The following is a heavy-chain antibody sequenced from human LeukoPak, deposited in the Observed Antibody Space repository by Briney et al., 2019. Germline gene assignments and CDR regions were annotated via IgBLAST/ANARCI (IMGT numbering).Heavy chain of an antibody. Sequence: ASVKVSCKASGYNFTGYFMHWVRQAPGQGLEWMGWINPKSGDTKYAQKFQGRVTVTRDTSISTAYLEVNSLRSDDTAVYYWASWGHVLVVTAFDYWGQGALVTVSS. CDR2: INPKSGDT. CDR3: ASWGHVLVVTAFDY. D-gene: IGHD2-21*02. J-gene: IGHJ4*02. CDR1: GYNFTGYF. V-gene: IGHV1-2*02.